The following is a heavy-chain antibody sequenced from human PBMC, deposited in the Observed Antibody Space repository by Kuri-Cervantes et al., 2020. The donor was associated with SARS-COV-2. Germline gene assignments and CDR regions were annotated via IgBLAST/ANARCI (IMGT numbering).Heavy chain of an antibody. CDR2: ISSSGSTI. CDR3: AKDRKGPTHYYDSSAYYLGKRPADY. V-gene: IGHV3-48*03. Sequence: WGSLRLSCAAPGFTFIKYAMNCVRQAPGKALEWISYISSSGSTIYYADSVEGRFTFSRDNAMNSLHLQLTSLRAEDTAVYYCAKDRKGPTHYYDSSAYYLGKRPADYWGQGTLVTVSS. D-gene: IGHD3-22*01. J-gene: IGHJ4*02. CDR1: GFTFIKYA.